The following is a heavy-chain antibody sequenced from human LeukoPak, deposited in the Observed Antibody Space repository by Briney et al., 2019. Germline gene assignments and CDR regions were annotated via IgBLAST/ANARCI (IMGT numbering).Heavy chain of an antibody. J-gene: IGHJ6*03. Sequence: GESLKISCKGSGYSFSTYWIGWVRQMPGKGLEWMGIIYPGDSDTIYSPSFLGQVTMSADKSINTAYLQWSSLKASDTAMYYCARHTTHSSYYCMDIWGKGTTVTVSS. CDR3: ARHTTHSSYYCMDI. V-gene: IGHV5-51*01. CDR1: GYSFSTYW. CDR2: IYPGDSDT. D-gene: IGHD1-1*01.